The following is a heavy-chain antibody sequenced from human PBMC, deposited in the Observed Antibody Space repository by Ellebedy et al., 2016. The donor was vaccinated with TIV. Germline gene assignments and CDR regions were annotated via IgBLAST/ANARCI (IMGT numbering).Heavy chain of an antibody. V-gene: IGHV1-18*04. CDR3: ARHLESRWLIHGGDY. J-gene: IGHJ4*02. D-gene: IGHD3-16*01. CDR1: GYTFTHYG. CDR2: INPYNGNT. Sequence: AASVKVSCKASGYTFTHYGISWVRQAPGQGLEWMGWINPYNGNTTYAQKNQGRVTMTTDSSTRTSYMELSSLTSDDTAIYYCARHLESRWLIHGGDYWGQGSLVTVSS.